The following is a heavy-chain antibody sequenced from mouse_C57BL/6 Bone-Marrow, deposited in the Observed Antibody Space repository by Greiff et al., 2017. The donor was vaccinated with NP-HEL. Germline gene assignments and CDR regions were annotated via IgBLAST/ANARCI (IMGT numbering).Heavy chain of an antibody. CDR1: GFTFSDYY. V-gene: IGHV5-16*01. CDR3: ARAGDGYPWFAY. CDR2: INYDGSST. J-gene: IGHJ3*01. D-gene: IGHD2-3*01. Sequence: EVMLVESEGGLVQPGRSMKLSCTASGFTFSDYYMAWVRQVPEKGLEWVANINYDGSSTYYLDSLKSRFIISRDNAKNILYLQMSSLKSEDTATYYCARAGDGYPWFAYWGQGTLVTVSA.